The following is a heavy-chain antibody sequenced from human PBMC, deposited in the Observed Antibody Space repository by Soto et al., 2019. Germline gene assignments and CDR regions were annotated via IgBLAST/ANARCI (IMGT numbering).Heavy chain of an antibody. Sequence: GSLRLTSAVSGRTISSSGQHWFRLAARKGLEWVAVIPYDGSYKYDARSVKGRFTSSRDNSKNTLYLQMNSLRDEDTAVYYCAKDVLYVGASSEDYYYYGMDVWGQGTTVTVSS. D-gene: IGHD1-26*01. CDR3: AKDVLYVGASSEDYYYYGMDV. CDR2: IPYDGSYK. J-gene: IGHJ6*02. V-gene: IGHV3-30*18. CDR1: GRTISSSG.